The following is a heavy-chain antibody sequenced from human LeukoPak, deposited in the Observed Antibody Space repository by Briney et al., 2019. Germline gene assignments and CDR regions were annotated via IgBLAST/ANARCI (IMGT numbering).Heavy chain of an antibody. CDR2: ISSSSSTI. Sequence: GGSLRLSCAASGFTFSSYSMNWVRQAPGKGLEWVSYISSSSSTIYYADSVKGRFTISRDNAKNSLYLQMNSLRDEDTAVYYCARGTYDYVWLGGAFDIWGQGTMVTVSS. CDR1: GFTFSSYS. D-gene: IGHD3-16*01. CDR3: ARGTYDYVWLGGAFDI. J-gene: IGHJ3*02. V-gene: IGHV3-48*02.